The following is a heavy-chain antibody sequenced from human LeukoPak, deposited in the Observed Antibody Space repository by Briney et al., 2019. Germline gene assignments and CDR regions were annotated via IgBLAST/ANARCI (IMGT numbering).Heavy chain of an antibody. V-gene: IGHV3-74*01. Sequence: GGSLRLSCAASGFTFSSYWMHWVRQAPGKGLVWVSRINSDESSTSYADSVKGRFTISRDNAKNTLYLQMNSLRAEDTAVYYCARAKHSSLPGYMDVWGKGTTVTVSS. J-gene: IGHJ6*03. CDR2: INSDESST. D-gene: IGHD4-11*01. CDR1: GFTFSSYW. CDR3: ARAKHSSLPGYMDV.